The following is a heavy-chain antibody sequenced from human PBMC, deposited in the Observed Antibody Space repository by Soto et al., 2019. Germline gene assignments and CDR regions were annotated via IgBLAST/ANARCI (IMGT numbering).Heavy chain of an antibody. CDR1: GFTFSSYW. V-gene: IGHV3-7*01. CDR2: IKQDGSEK. J-gene: IGHJ3*02. CDR3: ARDQPGYCSSTSCPDRALAI. D-gene: IGHD2-2*01. Sequence: GGSLRLSCAASGFTFSSYWMSWVRQAPGKGLEWVANIKQDGSEKYYVDSVKGRFTISRDNAKNSLYLQMNSLRAEDTAVYYCARDQPGYCSSTSCPDRALAIWGQGTMVTVSS.